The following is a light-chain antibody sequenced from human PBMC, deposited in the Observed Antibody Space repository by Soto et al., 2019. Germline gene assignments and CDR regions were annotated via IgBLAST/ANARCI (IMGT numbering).Light chain of an antibody. CDR2: DVN. CDR3: SSYSSTSTVV. CDR1: SSDVGGSNY. J-gene: IGLJ2*01. V-gene: IGLV2-14*03. Sequence: QSALTQPASVSGSPGQSITISCTGTSSDVGGSNYVSWYQQHPGKAPKLMLYDVNNRPSGVSNRFSGSQSGNTASLTISGLQAEDESDYYCSSYSSTSTVVFGGGTKLTVL.